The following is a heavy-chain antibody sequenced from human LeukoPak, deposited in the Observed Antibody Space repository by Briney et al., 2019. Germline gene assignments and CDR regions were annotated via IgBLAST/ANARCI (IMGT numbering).Heavy chain of an antibody. CDR3: ARDRLAYGGNSEPAFDI. V-gene: IGHV3-21*01. Sequence: GGSLRLSCAASGFTFSSYSMNWVRQAPGKGLEWVSSISSSSSYIYYADSVKGRFTISRDNAKNSLYLQMNSLRAEDTAAYYCARDRLAYGGNSEPAFDIWGQGTMVTVSS. CDR2: ISSSSSYI. J-gene: IGHJ3*02. CDR1: GFTFSSYS. D-gene: IGHD4-23*01.